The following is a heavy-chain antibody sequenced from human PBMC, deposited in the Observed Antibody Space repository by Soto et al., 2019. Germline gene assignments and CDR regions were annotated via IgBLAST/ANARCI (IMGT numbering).Heavy chain of an antibody. J-gene: IGHJ4*02. CDR2: ISYDGSNK. CDR3: ARDGYYYDSSSYSPHFDY. Sequence: QVQLVESGGGVVQPGRSLRLSCAASGFTFSSYAMHWVRQAPGKGLEWVAVISYDGSNKYYADSVKGRFTISRDNSKNTLYLQMNSLRAEDTAVYYCARDGYYYDSSSYSPHFDYWGQGTLVTVSS. CDR1: GFTFSSYA. D-gene: IGHD3-22*01. V-gene: IGHV3-30-3*01.